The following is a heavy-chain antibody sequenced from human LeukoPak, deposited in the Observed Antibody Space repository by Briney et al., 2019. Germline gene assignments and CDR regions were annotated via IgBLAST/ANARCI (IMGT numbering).Heavy chain of an antibody. CDR1: GGSISTSPYY. CDR2: VYYSGSP. D-gene: IGHD5-24*01. J-gene: IGHJ6*03. Sequence: SETLSLTCTVSGGSISTSPYYWRWIRQPPGKGLEWIGSVYYSGSPHYNPSLKSRVTRSAETSKNQFSLRLSSVTAADAAAYYCARIRYYNYLGGHYYYYFYMDVWGKGTTVTVSS. CDR3: ARIRYYNYLGGHYYYYFYMDV. V-gene: IGHV4-39*01.